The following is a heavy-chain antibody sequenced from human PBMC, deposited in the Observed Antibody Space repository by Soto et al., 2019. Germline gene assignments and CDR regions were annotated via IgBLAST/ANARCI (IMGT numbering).Heavy chain of an antibody. CDR2: INAGNGNT. V-gene: IGHV1-3*01. J-gene: IGHJ5*01. Sequence: ASVKVSCKASGYTFTSYAMHWVRQAPGQRLEWMGWINAGNGNTKYSQKFQGRVTITRDTSASTAYMELRSLRSDDTAVYYCARSYDSSGYYYYHNWFDSRGQGTLVTVSS. CDR3: ARSYDSSGYYYYHNWFDS. CDR1: GYTFTSYA. D-gene: IGHD3-22*01.